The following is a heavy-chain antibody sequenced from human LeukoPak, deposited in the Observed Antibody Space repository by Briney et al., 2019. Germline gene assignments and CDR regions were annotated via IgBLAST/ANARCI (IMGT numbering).Heavy chain of an antibody. Sequence: PGGSLRLSCAASGFTFSSYWMSWVRQAPGKGLEWVANIKQDGSEKYYGDSVKGRFTISRDNAKNSLYLQMNSLRAEDTAVYYCARDRAKGIIGTYMDVWGKGTTVTVSS. CDR1: GFTFSSYW. V-gene: IGHV3-7*01. CDR2: IKQDGSEK. CDR3: ARDRAKGIIGTYMDV. D-gene: IGHD1-1*01. J-gene: IGHJ6*03.